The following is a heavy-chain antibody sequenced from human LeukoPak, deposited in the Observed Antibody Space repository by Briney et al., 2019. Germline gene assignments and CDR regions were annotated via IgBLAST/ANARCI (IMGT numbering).Heavy chain of an antibody. D-gene: IGHD3-10*01. Sequence: GGSLRLSCAAHGFSFSDYAMSWVRQAPGKGLEWVGRIKSKTDGGTTDYAAPVKGRFTISREDSKNTLYLQMNSLKTEDTAVDYCRGAFDIWGQGTMVTVSS. V-gene: IGHV3-15*01. CDR1: GFSFSDYA. CDR3: RGAFDI. J-gene: IGHJ3*02. CDR2: IKSKTDGGTT.